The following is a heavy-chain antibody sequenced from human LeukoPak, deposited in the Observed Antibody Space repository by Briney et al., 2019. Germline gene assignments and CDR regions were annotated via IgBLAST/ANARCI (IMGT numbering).Heavy chain of an antibody. J-gene: IGHJ4*02. D-gene: IGHD3-22*01. V-gene: IGHV3-30-3*01. CDR1: GFTFSSYA. CDR2: ISYDGSNK. CDR3: ARVPGYDSSGYFDY. Sequence: GGSLRLSCAASGFTFSSYAMHWVRQAPGKGLEWVAVISYDGSNKYYADSVKGRFTISRDNSKSTLYLQMNSLRAEDTAVYCCARVPGYDSSGYFDYWGQGTLVTVSS.